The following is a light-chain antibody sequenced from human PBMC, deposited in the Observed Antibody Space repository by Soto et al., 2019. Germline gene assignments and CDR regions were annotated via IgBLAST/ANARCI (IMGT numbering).Light chain of an antibody. J-gene: IGLJ1*01. Sequence: QSVLTKPPSAYGTPGQRVTISCSGSSSNIGSNYVYWYQQLPGTAPKLLIYRNNQRPSGVPDRFSGSKSGTSASLAISGLRSEDEADYYCAAWDDSLSGYVFGTGTKVTVL. CDR1: SSNIGSNY. CDR3: AAWDDSLSGYV. V-gene: IGLV1-47*01. CDR2: RNN.